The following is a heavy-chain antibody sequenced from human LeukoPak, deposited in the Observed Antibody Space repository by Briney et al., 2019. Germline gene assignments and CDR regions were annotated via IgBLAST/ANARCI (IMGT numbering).Heavy chain of an antibody. CDR1: GFTFSNYA. CDR2: ISGSGGVT. CDR3: AKGPAVLDAFDL. J-gene: IGHJ3*01. V-gene: IGHV3-23*01. Sequence: PGGSLRLSCAASGFTFSNYAMSWVRQAPGQGLEWVSVISGSGGVTSYADSARGRFTISRDIYKNTVYLQMNSLRADDTAVYYCAKGPAVLDAFDLWGQGTMVTVSS.